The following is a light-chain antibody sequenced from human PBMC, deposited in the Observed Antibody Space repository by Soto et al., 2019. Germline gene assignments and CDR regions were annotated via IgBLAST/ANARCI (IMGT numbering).Light chain of an antibody. CDR3: VAWDDRLNGPI. Sequence: QSVLTQPPSASGTPGQVVTISCSGSSSNIGSNTVNWYQHLPGTAPKLLIYTDSLRPSGVPGRFTAFKSGTSASLAISGLQSEDEADYYCVAWDDRLNGPIFGGGTKLTVL. J-gene: IGLJ2*01. CDR1: SSNIGSNT. CDR2: TDS. V-gene: IGLV1-44*01.